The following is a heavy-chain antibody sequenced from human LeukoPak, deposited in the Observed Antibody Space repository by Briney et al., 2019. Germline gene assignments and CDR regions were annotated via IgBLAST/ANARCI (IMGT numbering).Heavy chain of an antibody. V-gene: IGHV3-23*01. CDR2: TSSSGELT. D-gene: IGHD2-21*01. CDR3: AKPKHIVVVIGWFDP. J-gene: IGHJ5*02. CDR1: GFTFSSYA. Sequence: GGSLRLSCAGSGFTFSSYAMSWVRQDTGKGLEWVSSTSSSGELTFYADSVKGRFTISRDNSKNTLYLQMNSLRAEDTAVYYCAKPKHIVVVIGWFDPWGQGTLVTVSS.